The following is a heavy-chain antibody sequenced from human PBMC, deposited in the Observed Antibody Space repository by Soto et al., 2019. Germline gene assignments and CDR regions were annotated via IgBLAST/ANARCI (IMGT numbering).Heavy chain of an antibody. CDR1: RFTFTNFW. D-gene: IGHD2-2*01. V-gene: IGHV3-7*01. CDR2: LNRDGSAK. Sequence: EVQLVESGGGLVQPGGSLTLSCAASRFTFTNFWMSWVRQAPGKGREWVAKLNRDGSAKYYVDSVKGRFTISMDNAKTPVSLPMSSPRAVDTAGYSCARGGVEIPAATWSFAPWGQGTLVTVSS. J-gene: IGHJ5*02. CDR3: ARGGVEIPAATWSFAP.